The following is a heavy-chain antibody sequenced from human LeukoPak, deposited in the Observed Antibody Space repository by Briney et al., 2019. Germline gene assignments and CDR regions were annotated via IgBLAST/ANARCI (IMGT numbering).Heavy chain of an antibody. CDR1: GFIVSSNY. V-gene: IGHV3-53*01. Sequence: GGSLRLSCAASGFIVSSNYMTWVRQAPGKGLEWVSVIYSGDSAYYADSVKGRFIISRDKSKNTLYLQMNSRRVEDTAVYYCARIGYSSGYYVDYWGQGTLVTVSS. CDR2: IYSGDSA. D-gene: IGHD6-19*01. J-gene: IGHJ4*02. CDR3: ARIGYSSGYYVDY.